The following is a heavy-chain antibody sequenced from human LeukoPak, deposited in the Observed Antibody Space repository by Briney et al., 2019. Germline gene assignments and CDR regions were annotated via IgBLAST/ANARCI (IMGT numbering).Heavy chain of an antibody. CDR3: ARLRGYSYGYDAFDI. Sequence: SETLSLTCAVYGGSFSGYYWSWIRQPPGKGLEWIGYIYYSGSTNYNPSLKSRVTMSVDTSKNQFSLKLSSVTAADTAVYYCARLRGYSYGYDAFDIWGQGTMVTVSS. CDR2: IYYSGST. D-gene: IGHD5-18*01. J-gene: IGHJ3*02. V-gene: IGHV4-59*12. CDR1: GGSFSGYY.